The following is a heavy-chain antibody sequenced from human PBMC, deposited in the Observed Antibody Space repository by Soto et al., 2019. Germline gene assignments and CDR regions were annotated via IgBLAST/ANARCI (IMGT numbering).Heavy chain of an antibody. J-gene: IGHJ6*02. CDR2: ISGSGGST. D-gene: IGHD5-12*01. Sequence: PGGSLRLSCAASGFTFSSYAMSWVRQAPGKGLEWVSAISGSGGSTYYADSVKGRFTISRDNSKNTLYLQMNSLRAEDTAVYYCAKVVEMATNYYYYGMDVWGQGTTVTVSS. CDR3: AKVVEMATNYYYYGMDV. CDR1: GFTFSSYA. V-gene: IGHV3-23*01.